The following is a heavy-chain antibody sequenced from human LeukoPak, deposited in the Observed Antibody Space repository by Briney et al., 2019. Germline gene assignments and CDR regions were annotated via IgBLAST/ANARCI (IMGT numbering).Heavy chain of an antibody. Sequence: ASLKVSCKASGGAFSSYAISWVRHAPGQGLEWMGVINPSGGSTSYAQKFQGRVTMTRDTSTRTVYMEVNSLRSEDTAVYYCARQGTYSSAIGMGYWGQGTLVTVSS. CDR2: INPSGGST. J-gene: IGHJ4*02. D-gene: IGHD6-19*01. V-gene: IGHV1-46*01. CDR3: ARQGTYSSAIGMGY. CDR1: GGAFSSYA.